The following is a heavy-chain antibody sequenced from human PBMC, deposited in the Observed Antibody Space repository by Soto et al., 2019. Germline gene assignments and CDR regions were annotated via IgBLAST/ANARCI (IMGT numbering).Heavy chain of an antibody. CDR1: GRSISEINSY. Sequence: SETLSLTCSVSGRSISEINSYWGWIRQTPGEGLEWIGTIHHTGSTYYNPSLKSRVTLSVDKSKNQISLNLTSVTAADTAVYYCARDSGILTGYYRAWGQGTLVTVSS. CDR3: ARDSGILTGYYRA. V-gene: IGHV4-39*07. D-gene: IGHD3-9*01. J-gene: IGHJ5*02. CDR2: IHHTGST.